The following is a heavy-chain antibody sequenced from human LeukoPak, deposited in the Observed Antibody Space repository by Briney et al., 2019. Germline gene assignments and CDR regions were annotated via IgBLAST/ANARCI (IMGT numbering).Heavy chain of an antibody. CDR2: IKQDGSEK. J-gene: IGHJ4*02. D-gene: IGHD2-15*01. V-gene: IGHV3-7*03. CDR1: GFTFSSDW. Sequence: AGGSLRLSCAASGFTFSSDWMSWVRQAPGKGLEWVANIKQDGSEKYYVDSVKGRFTISRDNAKNSLYLQMNSLRAEDTAVYYCARAPYCIGGSCRFDYWGQGTLVTVSS. CDR3: ARAPYCIGGSCRFDY.